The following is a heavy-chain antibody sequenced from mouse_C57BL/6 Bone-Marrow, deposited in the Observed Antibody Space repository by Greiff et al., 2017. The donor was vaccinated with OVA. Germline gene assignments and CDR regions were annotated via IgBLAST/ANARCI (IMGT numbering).Heavy chain of an antibody. CDR1: GYTFTSYW. Sequence: QVQLQQSGAELAKPGASVKLSCKASGYTFTSYWMHWVKQRPGQGLEWIGYINPSSGYTKYNQKFKDKATLTADTSSSTAYMQLSSLTYEDSAVYYCALGLLMAYWGQGTLVTVSA. J-gene: IGHJ3*01. CDR2: INPSSGYT. CDR3: ALGLLMAY. V-gene: IGHV1-7*01. D-gene: IGHD2-10*01.